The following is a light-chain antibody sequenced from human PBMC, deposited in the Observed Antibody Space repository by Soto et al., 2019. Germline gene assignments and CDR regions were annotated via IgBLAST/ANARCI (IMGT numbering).Light chain of an antibody. V-gene: IGKV1-39*01. J-gene: IGKJ1*01. Sequence: DIQMTQSPSSLSASVGDRVTITCRASQSISTYLNWYQQKPGKTPKLLIYDAASLQSGVSSRFSGSGSGTDFTFTINNLQPDDFATYYCQQSYSSPRAFGQGTKVEIK. CDR1: QSISTY. CDR3: QQSYSSPRA. CDR2: DAA.